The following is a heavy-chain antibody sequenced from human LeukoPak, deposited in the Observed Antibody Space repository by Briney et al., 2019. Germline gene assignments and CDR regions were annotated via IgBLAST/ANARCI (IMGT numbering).Heavy chain of an antibody. Sequence: GGSLRLSCEASGFTFDDYTMHWVRHAPGKGLEWVSGISWNSGSIGYADSVKGRFTISRDNSENTLYLQMNSLRAEDTSVYYCARDDYTSGPPPNAFDVWGQGTMVTVSS. CDR2: ISWNSGSI. J-gene: IGHJ3*01. CDR3: ARDDYTSGPPPNAFDV. CDR1: GFTFDDYT. D-gene: IGHD6-19*01. V-gene: IGHV3-9*01.